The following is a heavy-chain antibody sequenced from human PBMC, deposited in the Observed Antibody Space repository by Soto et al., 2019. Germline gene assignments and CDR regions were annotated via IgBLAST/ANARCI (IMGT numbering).Heavy chain of an antibody. CDR1: VFSFSSYW. D-gene: IGHD2-2*03. J-gene: IGHJ4*02. CDR3: VRGPLDRVVVPAAMFH. V-gene: IGHV3-74*01. CDR2: INNDGSDT. Sequence: EVQLVESGGGLIQRGGSLRLSCAVSVFSFSSYWLHWVRQAPGKGLVWVSRINNDGSDTNYADSVKGRFIISRDNARNTLHLEMDSLTLEDTAVYYCVRGPLDRVVVPAAMFHWGQGTLVTVSS.